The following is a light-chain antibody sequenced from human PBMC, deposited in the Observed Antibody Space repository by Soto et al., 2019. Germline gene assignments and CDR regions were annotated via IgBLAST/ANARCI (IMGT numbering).Light chain of an antibody. CDR1: QSVSSY. V-gene: IGKV3-11*01. Sequence: EIVLTQSPATLSLSPGERATLSCRASQSVSSYLAWYQQKPGQAPRLLIYDASNRATGIPARFSGSGSGTDFTHTISSLEPEDFSVYYCQQRSNWPPGLTFGGGHKVDIK. CDR3: QQRSNWPPGLT. CDR2: DAS. J-gene: IGKJ4*01.